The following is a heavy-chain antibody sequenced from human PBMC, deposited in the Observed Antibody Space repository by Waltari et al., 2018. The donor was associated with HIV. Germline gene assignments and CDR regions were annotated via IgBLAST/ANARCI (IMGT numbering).Heavy chain of an antibody. V-gene: IGHV3-23*01. D-gene: IGHD6-19*01. CDR2: ISGSGGST. J-gene: IGHJ4*02. Sequence: EVQLLESGGGLVQPGGSLRLSCAASGFTFSSYAMSWVRQAPGKGLEWVSAISGSGGSTYYADSVKGRFTISRDNSKNTLYLQMNSLRAEDTAVYYCANNPLMAVAGDYWGQGTLVTVSS. CDR1: GFTFSSYA. CDR3: ANNPLMAVAGDY.